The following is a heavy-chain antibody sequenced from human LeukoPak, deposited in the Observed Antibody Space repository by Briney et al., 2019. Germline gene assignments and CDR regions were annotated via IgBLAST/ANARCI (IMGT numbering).Heavy chain of an antibody. CDR3: AKGLGGELAAADY. CDR2: INESPPRT. D-gene: IGHD6-13*01. Sequence: GGSLRLSCAGSGFSISSNGMSWVRQAPGRGLEWVSAINESPPRTYYADSVKGRFTISRDDSKNTLYLQMNSLRAEDTALYYCAKGLGGELAAADYWGQGTLVTVSS. J-gene: IGHJ4*02. V-gene: IGHV3-23*01. CDR1: GFSISSNG.